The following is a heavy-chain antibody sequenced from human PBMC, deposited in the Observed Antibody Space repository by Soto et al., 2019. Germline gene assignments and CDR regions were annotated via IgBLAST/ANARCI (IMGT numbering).Heavy chain of an antibody. V-gene: IGHV1-69*01. CDR1: GGTFSSYA. D-gene: IGHD3-10*01. Sequence: QVQLVQSGAEVKKPGSSVKVSCKASGGTFSSYAISWVRQAPGQGLEWMGGIIPLFGTAKYAQKFQGRVTITVDESTRTGYMELSSRRSEDTAVYYCATMGQETTFYGSGSGFDMDVWGQGTPVTGSS. CDR2: IIPLFGTA. CDR3: ATMGQETTFYGSGSGFDMDV. J-gene: IGHJ6*02.